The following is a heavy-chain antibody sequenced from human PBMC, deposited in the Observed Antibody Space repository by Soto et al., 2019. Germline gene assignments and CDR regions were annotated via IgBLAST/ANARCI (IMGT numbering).Heavy chain of an antibody. D-gene: IGHD3-3*01. CDR2: IYYSGST. J-gene: IGHJ5*02. CDR3: ARTIFGVVIMALNWFDP. CDR1: GVSISSSSYY. Sequence: SETLSLTCTVSGVSISSSSYYWGWIRQPPGKGLEWIGSIYYSGSTYYNPSLKSRVTISVDTSKNQFSLKLSSVTAADTAVYYCARTIFGVVIMALNWFDPWGQGTLVTVSS. V-gene: IGHV4-39*01.